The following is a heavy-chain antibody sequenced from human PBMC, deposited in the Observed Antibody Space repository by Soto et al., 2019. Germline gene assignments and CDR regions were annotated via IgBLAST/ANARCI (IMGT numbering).Heavy chain of an antibody. Sequence: QVQLVQSGIEVKTPGASVKFACKASGYIFSDYGISWVRQAPGQGRERMGWINAHNGNTNYAQKLKDRVTMTKDTLTNTANMELRSMRYDEKAVYFCARDISSGSWSRSSICDMDVWGQGTTVTVSS. CDR2: INAHNGNT. D-gene: IGHD6-13*01. V-gene: IGHV1-18*01. CDR3: ARDISSGSWSRSSICDMDV. CDR1: GYIFSDYG. J-gene: IGHJ6*02.